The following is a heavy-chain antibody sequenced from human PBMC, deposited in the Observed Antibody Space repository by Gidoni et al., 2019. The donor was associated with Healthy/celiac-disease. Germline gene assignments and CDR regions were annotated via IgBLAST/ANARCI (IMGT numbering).Heavy chain of an antibody. D-gene: IGHD3-22*01. CDR1: GGTVSSDA. CDR2: IIPIFGTA. V-gene: IGHV1-69*01. CDR3: ASAERPYYDSSGYYCLDY. Sequence: QVQLVQSGAEVTQPGSSVQVSCKASGGTVSSDAISWVRQAPGQGLEWMGWIIPIFGTANYAQKFQGRVTSTADESTSTAYMELSSLRSEDTAVYYCASAERPYYDSSGYYCLDYWGQGTLVTVSS. J-gene: IGHJ4*02.